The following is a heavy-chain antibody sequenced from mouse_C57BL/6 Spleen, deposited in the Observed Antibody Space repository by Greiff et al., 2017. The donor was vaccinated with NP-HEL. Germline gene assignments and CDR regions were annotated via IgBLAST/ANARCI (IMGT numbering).Heavy chain of an antibody. CDR2: ISYDGSN. D-gene: IGHD2-4*01. CDR1: GYSITSGYY. CDR3: ARENYDPYAMDY. J-gene: IGHJ4*01. V-gene: IGHV3-6*01. Sequence: EVKLQESGPGLVKPSQSLSLTCSVTGYSITSGYYWYWIRQFPGNKLEWMGYISYDGSNNYNPSLKNRISITRDTSKNPFSLKLNSVTTEDTATYYCARENYDPYAMDYWGQGTSVTVSS.